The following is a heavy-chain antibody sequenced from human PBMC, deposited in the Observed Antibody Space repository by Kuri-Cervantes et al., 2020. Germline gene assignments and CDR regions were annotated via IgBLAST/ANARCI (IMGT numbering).Heavy chain of an antibody. CDR3: AKAGDRWELLDY. J-gene: IGHJ4*02. CDR1: GFTFSSYG. V-gene: IGHV3-30*02. CDR2: IWYDGSNK. D-gene: IGHD1-26*01. Sequence: GESLKISCAASGFTFSSYGMHWVRQAPGKGLEWVAVIWYDGSNKYYADSVKGRFTISRDNSKNTLSLQMNSLRPEDTAVYYCAKAGDRWELLDYWGQGILVTVSS.